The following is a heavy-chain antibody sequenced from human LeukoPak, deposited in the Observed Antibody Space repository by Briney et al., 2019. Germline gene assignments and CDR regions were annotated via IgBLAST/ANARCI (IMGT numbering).Heavy chain of an antibody. J-gene: IGHJ4*02. Sequence: GGSLRLSCAASGFTFSSYAMHWVRQAPGKGLEWVAVISYDGSNKYYADSVKGRFTISRDNSKNTLYLQMNSLRAEDTAVYYCARADDFWGGLTSYFDYWGQGTLVTVPS. CDR2: ISYDGSNK. CDR1: GFTFSSYA. D-gene: IGHD3-3*01. V-gene: IGHV3-30*04. CDR3: ARADDFWGGLTSYFDY.